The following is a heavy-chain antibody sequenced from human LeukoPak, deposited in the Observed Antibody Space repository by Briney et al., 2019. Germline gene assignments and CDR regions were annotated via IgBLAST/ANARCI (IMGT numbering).Heavy chain of an antibody. CDR2: INPDNVGT. Sequence: GTSVKVSCKASGCTFADYYMHWVGQAPGQGREWMGLINPDNVGTNYSQKFQGRVTMTRATSINPAYMELSSLRSDDTAVYYCTAPGAPYGDYDVDYWGQGTLVTVSS. J-gene: IGHJ4*02. V-gene: IGHV1-2*02. CDR1: GCTFADYY. CDR3: TAPGAPYGDYDVDY. D-gene: IGHD4-17*01.